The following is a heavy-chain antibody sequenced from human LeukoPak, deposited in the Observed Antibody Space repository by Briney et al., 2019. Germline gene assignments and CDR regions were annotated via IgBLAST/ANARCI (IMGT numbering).Heavy chain of an antibody. CDR1: GFTFGSYS. CDR2: ISSSSSYI. CDR3: ARVFLSYSSGYYFDY. Sequence: GGSLRLSCAASGFTFGSYSMNWVRQAPGKGLEWVSSISSSSSYIYYADSVKGRFTISRDNAKNSLYLQMNSLRAEDTAVYYCARVFLSYSSGYYFDYWGQGTLVTVSS. V-gene: IGHV3-21*01. D-gene: IGHD6-25*01. J-gene: IGHJ4*02.